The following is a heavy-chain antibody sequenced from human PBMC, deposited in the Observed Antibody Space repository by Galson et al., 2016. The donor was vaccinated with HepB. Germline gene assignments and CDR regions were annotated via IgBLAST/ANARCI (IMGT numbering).Heavy chain of an antibody. CDR2: IWYDGSNK. CDR3: ATNRWFGGLSQVDN. CDR1: GFTFSSYG. J-gene: IGHJ4*02. V-gene: IGHV3-33*01. D-gene: IGHD3-10*01. Sequence: SLRLSCAASGFTFSSYGMHWVRQAPGKGLEWVAVIWYDGSNKYYADSVKGRFTISRDDSTNTVYLQMNSLRGEDTAVYFCATNRWFGGLSQVDNWGQGTLVTVSS.